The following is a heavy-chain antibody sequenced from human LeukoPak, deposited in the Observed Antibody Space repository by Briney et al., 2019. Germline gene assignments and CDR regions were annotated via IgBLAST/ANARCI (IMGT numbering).Heavy chain of an antibody. CDR3: ASTRGSSKYYFDY. V-gene: IGHV3-30*02. Sequence: GGSLRLSCAASGFTFSSYGMHWVRQAPGKGLEWVAFIRYDGSNKYYADSVKGRFTISRDNFKSTLFLQMNSLRAEDTAVYYCASTRGSSKYYFDYWGQGTLVTVSS. D-gene: IGHD1-26*01. CDR2: IRYDGSNK. J-gene: IGHJ4*02. CDR1: GFTFSSYG.